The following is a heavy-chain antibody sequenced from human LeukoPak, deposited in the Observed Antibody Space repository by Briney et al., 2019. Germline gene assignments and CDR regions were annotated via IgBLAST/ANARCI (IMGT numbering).Heavy chain of an antibody. CDR3: ARTKPLEQEAEDAFDI. Sequence: SETVSLTCTVSGGSISSSSYYWGWIRQPPGKGLEWIGSIYYSGSTYYNPSLKSRVTISVDTSKNQFSLKLSSVTAADTAVYYCARTKPLEQEAEDAFDIWGQGTMVTVSS. J-gene: IGHJ3*02. CDR1: GGSISSSSYY. D-gene: IGHD6-13*01. CDR2: IYYSGST. V-gene: IGHV4-39*01.